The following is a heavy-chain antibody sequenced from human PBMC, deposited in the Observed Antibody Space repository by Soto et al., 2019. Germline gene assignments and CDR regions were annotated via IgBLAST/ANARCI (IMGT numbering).Heavy chain of an antibody. CDR1: GGTFYTYT. Sequence: QVQLVQSGAAVRKPGSSVQVSCKASGGTFYTYTFSWVRQAPGQGLEWMGSITPIYPTTNYAEKFQGRLTVTADCSTNTAYMELNSLTSEDTAVYYCARIPRYSFPTSDDLDSWGQGTLVTVSS. V-gene: IGHV1-69*15. D-gene: IGHD5-18*01. CDR2: ITPIYPTT. J-gene: IGHJ4*02. CDR3: ARIPRYSFPTSDDLDS.